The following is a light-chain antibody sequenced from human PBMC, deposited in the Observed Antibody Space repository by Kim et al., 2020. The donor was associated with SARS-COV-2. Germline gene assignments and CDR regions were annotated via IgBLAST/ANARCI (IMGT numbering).Light chain of an antibody. CDR1: NIGSKS. CDR2: YDS. CDR3: QVWDSSSDHPGV. J-gene: IGLJ3*02. V-gene: IGLV3-21*04. Sequence: SYELTQPPSVSVAPGKTARITCGGNNIGSKSVHWYQQKPGQATVLVIYYDSDRPSGIPERFSGSNSGNTATLTISRVEAGDEADYYCQVWDSSSDHPGVFGGGTQLTVL.